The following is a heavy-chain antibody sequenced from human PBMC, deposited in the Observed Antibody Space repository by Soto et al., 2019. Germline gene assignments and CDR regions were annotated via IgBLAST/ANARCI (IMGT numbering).Heavy chain of an antibody. CDR2: IDPKSGAT. Sequence: ASVKVSCKASGYSFTGHYMQWVRLAPGQGLEWMGWIDPKSGATNYAQKFQDRVTMTSDTSINTAYMDLSGLTSDDTAVYYCARDYDKSGYDYFDPWGQGTLVTVS. V-gene: IGHV1-2*02. CDR1: GYSFTGHY. D-gene: IGHD3-22*01. CDR3: ARDYDKSGYDYFDP. J-gene: IGHJ5*02.